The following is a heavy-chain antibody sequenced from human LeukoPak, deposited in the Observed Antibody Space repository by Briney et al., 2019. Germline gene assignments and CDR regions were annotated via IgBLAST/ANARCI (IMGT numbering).Heavy chain of an antibody. V-gene: IGHV1-69*01. CDR3: ARSRDIVVVVAATNWFDP. J-gene: IGHJ5*02. CDR1: GGTFISYA. D-gene: IGHD2-15*01. CDR2: IIPIFGTA. Sequence: LAKVSCKASGGTFISYAISWVRQAPGQGLEWMGGIIPIFGTANYAQKFQGRVTITADESTSTAYMELSSLRSEDTAVYYCARSRDIVVVVAATNWFDPWGQGTLVTVSS.